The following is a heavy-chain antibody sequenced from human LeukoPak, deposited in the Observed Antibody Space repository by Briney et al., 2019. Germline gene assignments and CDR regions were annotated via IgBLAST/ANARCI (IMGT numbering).Heavy chain of an antibody. Sequence: GGSLRLSGAASGFTFSSYAMSWVRQAPGKGLEWVANIKQDGSEKYCVDSVNDRFTISRDNAKNSLYLQMNSLEAEDTAVYYCARDRVFVYWGQGTLVTVSS. CDR1: GFTFSSYA. V-gene: IGHV3-7*01. D-gene: IGHD3-10*01. CDR3: ARDRVFVY. CDR2: IKQDGSEK. J-gene: IGHJ4*02.